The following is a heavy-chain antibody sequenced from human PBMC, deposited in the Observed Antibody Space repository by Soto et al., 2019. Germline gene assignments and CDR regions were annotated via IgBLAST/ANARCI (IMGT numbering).Heavy chain of an antibody. CDR2: IWYDGSNQ. D-gene: IGHD4-4*01. V-gene: IGHV3-33*01. Sequence: QVQLVESGGGVDQPGRSLRLSCAASGFTFSSYGMHCVRQAPGKGLERGAVIWYDGSNQYYADSVKGRFTISRDNSKNTLDLQMNSLRAEDTAVYYCARGGPDGDYRKWRDKKYYFDYWGQGALVTVST. J-gene: IGHJ4*02. CDR3: ARGGPDGDYRKWRDKKYYFDY. CDR1: GFTFSSYG.